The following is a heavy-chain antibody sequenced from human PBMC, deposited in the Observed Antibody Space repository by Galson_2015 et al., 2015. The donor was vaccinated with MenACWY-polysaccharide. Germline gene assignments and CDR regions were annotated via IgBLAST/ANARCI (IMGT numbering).Heavy chain of an antibody. CDR2: IKQDGSEK. V-gene: IGHV3-7*01. D-gene: IGHD4-23*01. J-gene: IGHJ4*02. CDR3: ARGSQNNWDYGGYFDY. Sequence: SLRLSCAASGLTFSNYWMSWVRQAPGKGLEWVANIKQDGSEKYYVDSVKGRFTISRDNAKNLLYLQMNSLRAEDTAVYYCARGSQNNWDYGGYFDYWGQGILVTVSS. CDR1: GLTFSNYW.